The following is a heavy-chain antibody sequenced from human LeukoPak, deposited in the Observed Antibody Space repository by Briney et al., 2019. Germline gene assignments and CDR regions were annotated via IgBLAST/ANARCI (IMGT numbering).Heavy chain of an antibody. Sequence: ASVKVSCKASGYTFTSYYMHWVRQAPGQGLEWMGIINPSGGSTSYAQKFQGRVTMTRDMSTSTVYMELSSLRSEDTAVYYCAINTDIVVVPARHYYYYMDVWGKGTTVTVSS. V-gene: IGHV1-46*01. CDR3: AINTDIVVVPARHYYYYMDV. CDR2: INPSGGST. J-gene: IGHJ6*03. D-gene: IGHD2-2*01. CDR1: GYTFTSYY.